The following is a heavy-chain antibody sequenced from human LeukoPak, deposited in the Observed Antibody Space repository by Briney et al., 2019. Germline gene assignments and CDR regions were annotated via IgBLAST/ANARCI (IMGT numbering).Heavy chain of an antibody. D-gene: IGHD6-6*01. V-gene: IGHV3-21*01. Sequence: GGSLRLSCAASGFTFSSYSMNWVRQAPGKGLEWVSSISSSSSYVYYADSVKGRFTISRDNAKNSLYLQMNSLRAEDTAIYFCARVRSDYSSSSPPDYWGQGTPVTVSS. J-gene: IGHJ4*02. CDR2: ISSSSSYV. CDR1: GFTFSSYS. CDR3: ARVRSDYSSSSPPDY.